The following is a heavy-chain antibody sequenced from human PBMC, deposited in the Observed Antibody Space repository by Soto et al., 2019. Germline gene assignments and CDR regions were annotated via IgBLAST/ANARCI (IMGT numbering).Heavy chain of an antibody. CDR2: MNPNSGNT. CDR1: GYTFTSYD. V-gene: IGHV1-8*01. Sequence: QVQLVQSGAEVKKPGASVKVSCKASGYTFTSYDINWVRQATGQGLEWMGWMNPNSGNTGYAQKFQGRVTMTRNTSISTAYMELSSLRSEDTAAYYCASTGRRGGLGFYDFWSGYSRRLNYFDYWGQGTLVTVSS. D-gene: IGHD3-3*01. J-gene: IGHJ4*02. CDR3: ASTGRRGGLGFYDFWSGYSRRLNYFDY.